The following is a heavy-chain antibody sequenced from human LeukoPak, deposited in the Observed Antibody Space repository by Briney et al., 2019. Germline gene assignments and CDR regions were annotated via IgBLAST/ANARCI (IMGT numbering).Heavy chain of an antibody. CDR3: ARKGIPWGKGVDY. CDR1: GYTFTSYD. D-gene: IGHD3-16*01. J-gene: IGHJ4*02. V-gene: IGHV1-8*01. CDR2: MNPNSGNT. Sequence: RASVKVSCKASGYTFTSYDINWVRQATGQGLEWMGWMNPNSGNTGYAQKFQGRVTMTRNTSISTAYVELSSLRSEDTAVYYCARKGIPWGKGVDYWGQGTLVTVSS.